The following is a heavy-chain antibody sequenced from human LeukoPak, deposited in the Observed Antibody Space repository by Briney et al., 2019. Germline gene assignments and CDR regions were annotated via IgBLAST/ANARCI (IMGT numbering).Heavy chain of an antibody. Sequence: GASVKVSFTASVGTFTSYAISWVRQAPGQGLEWMGGGIPIFGTANYAQKFQGRVTITADESTSTAYMELSSLRSEDTAVYYCASERAGGSLYYYYGMDVWGKGTTVTVSS. V-gene: IGHV1-69*13. J-gene: IGHJ6*04. CDR2: GIPIFGTA. CDR1: VGTFTSYA. D-gene: IGHD2-15*01. CDR3: ASERAGGSLYYYYGMDV.